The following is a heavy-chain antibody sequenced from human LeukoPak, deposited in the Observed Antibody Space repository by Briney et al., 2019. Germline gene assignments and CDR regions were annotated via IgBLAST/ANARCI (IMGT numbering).Heavy chain of an antibody. CDR3: ARGIVVVVAATPYYYGMDV. J-gene: IGHJ6*02. CDR1: GGSISRYY. V-gene: IGHV4-4*07. D-gene: IGHD2-15*01. Sequence: SETLSLTCTVSGGSISRYYWSWIRQPAGKGLEWIGRIYTSGSTNYNPSLKSRVTMSVDTSKNQFSLKLSSVTAADTAVYYCARGIVVVVAATPYYYGMDVWGQGTTVTVSS. CDR2: IYTSGST.